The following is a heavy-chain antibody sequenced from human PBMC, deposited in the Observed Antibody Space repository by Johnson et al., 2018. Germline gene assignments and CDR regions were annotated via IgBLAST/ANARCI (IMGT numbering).Heavy chain of an antibody. CDR1: YW. D-gene: IGHD4-23*01. CDR2: IYPGDSDT. V-gene: IGHV5-51*01. J-gene: IGHJ3*02. CDR3: ARPFTTVVTPYAFDI. Sequence: YWIGWVRQMPGKGLEWMGIIYPGDSDTRYSPSFQGQVTISADKSISTAYLQWSSLKASDTAMYYCARPFTTVVTPYAFDIWGQGTMVTVSS.